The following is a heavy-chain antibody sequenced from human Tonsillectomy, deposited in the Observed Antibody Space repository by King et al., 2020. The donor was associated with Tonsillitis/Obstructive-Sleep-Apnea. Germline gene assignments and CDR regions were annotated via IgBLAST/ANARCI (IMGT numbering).Heavy chain of an antibody. CDR3: ATDPLYSPVGVVRPDGDYYYVDV. V-gene: IGHV4-31*03. J-gene: IGHJ6*03. CDR1: DGTIRSAGYY. D-gene: IGHD3-3*01. Sequence: QLQESGPGLVKPSQTLSLTCTVSDGTIRSAGYYWSWIRQHPGKGREWIGCIYYSGSTYYNPSHNSRVTISVDTSKNQFSLKLSSVTASDTAVYYCATDPLYSPVGVVRPDGDYYYVDVWGKGTTVTVSS. CDR2: IYYSGST.